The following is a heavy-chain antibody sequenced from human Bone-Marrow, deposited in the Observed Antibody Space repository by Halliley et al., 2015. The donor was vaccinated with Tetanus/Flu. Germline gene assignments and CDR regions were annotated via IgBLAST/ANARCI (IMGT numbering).Heavy chain of an antibody. J-gene: IGHJ4*02. CDR3: ARGVTSPDY. D-gene: IGHD2-21*02. Sequence: LEWLGRTFYRSKWYNDYTVSVKSRITINPDTSKNQLSLQLNSVTPEDTAVYYCARGVTSPDYWGQGTLFTVSS. V-gene: IGHV6-1*01. CDR2: TFYRSKWYN.